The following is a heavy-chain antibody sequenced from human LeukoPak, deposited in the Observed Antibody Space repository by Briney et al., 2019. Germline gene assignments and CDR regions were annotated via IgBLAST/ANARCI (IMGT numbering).Heavy chain of an antibody. CDR3: AKDTESSAWYGTFQY. D-gene: IGHD6-19*01. CDR1: GFTLSSYA. V-gene: IGHV3-23*01. J-gene: IGHJ4*02. CDR2: ISVSGNT. Sequence: PGGSLRLSCAASGFTLSSYAMSCVRQGPGKGLEWVSAISVSGNTYHADSVKGRFTISRDSSKNTLYLQMNSLRAEDTAVYYCAKDTESSAWYGTFQYWGQGTLVSVSS.